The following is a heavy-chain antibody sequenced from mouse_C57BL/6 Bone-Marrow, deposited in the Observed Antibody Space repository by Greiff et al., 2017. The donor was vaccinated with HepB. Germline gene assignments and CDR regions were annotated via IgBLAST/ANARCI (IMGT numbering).Heavy chain of an antibody. V-gene: IGHV1-15*01. Sequence: QVQLKESGAELVRPGASVTLSCKASGYTFTDYEMHWVKQTPVHGLEWIGAIDPETGGTAYNQKFKGKAILTADTSSSTAYMELRSLTSEGSAVYYCTRGGVTGSYWYFDVWGTGTTVTVSS. J-gene: IGHJ1*03. CDR2: IDPETGGT. D-gene: IGHD2-2*01. CDR1: GYTFTDYE. CDR3: TRGGVTGSYWYFDV.